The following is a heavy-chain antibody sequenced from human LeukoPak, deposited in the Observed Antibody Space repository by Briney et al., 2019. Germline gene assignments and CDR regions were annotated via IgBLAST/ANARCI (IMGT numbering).Heavy chain of an antibody. D-gene: IGHD2-21*02. CDR1: GFTFSSYS. Sequence: GGSLRLSCAASGFTFSSYSMNWVRQGPGKGLEWVSYISSSSSTIHYADSVKGRFTISRDNAKNSLYLQMNSLRAEDTAVYYCARDQYCGGDCYWDSDYWGQGTLVTVSS. V-gene: IGHV3-48*04. J-gene: IGHJ4*02. CDR2: ISSSSSTI. CDR3: ARDQYCGGDCYWDSDY.